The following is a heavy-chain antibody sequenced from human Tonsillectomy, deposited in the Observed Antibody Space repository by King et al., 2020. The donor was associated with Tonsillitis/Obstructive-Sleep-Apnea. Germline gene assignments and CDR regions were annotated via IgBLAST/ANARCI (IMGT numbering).Heavy chain of an antibody. CDR1: GFTFSNAW. Sequence: QLVQSGGGLVKPGGSLRLSCAASGFTFSNAWMSWVRQAPGKGLEWVGRIRSKTDGGTTDYAAHGKGRFTISRDDSKNTLYLQMNSLKSEDTALYYCTTDGPYCSGGTCYYGDDYWGQGTLVTVSS. CDR2: IRSKTDGGTT. J-gene: IGHJ4*02. CDR3: TTDGPYCSGGTCYYGDDY. V-gene: IGHV3-15*01. D-gene: IGHD2-15*01.